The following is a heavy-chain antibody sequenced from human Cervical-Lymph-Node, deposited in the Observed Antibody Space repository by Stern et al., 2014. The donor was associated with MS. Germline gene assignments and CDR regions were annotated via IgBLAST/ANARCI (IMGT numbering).Heavy chain of an antibody. D-gene: IGHD3-22*01. CDR3: AIDSSGYNLAHYFLH. CDR2: ISGSGGST. Sequence: EVQLVESGGGLVQPGGSLRLSCAASGFTFSTYAMSWVRQAPGQGLQWVSTISGSGGSTYYADSVKGRFTISRDNSKNTLYLQMNSPSAEDTAIYYCAIDSSGYNLAHYFLHWGQGTLVTVSS. V-gene: IGHV3-23*04. J-gene: IGHJ1*01. CDR1: GFTFSTYA.